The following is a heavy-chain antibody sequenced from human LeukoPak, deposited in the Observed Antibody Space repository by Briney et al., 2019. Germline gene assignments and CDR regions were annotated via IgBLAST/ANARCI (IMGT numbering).Heavy chain of an antibody. D-gene: IGHD2-2*03. Sequence: GRSLRLSCAASESTFSTYGMHWVRQAPGKGLEWVAVISYDGSNKYYADSVKGRFTISRDNSKNTLYLQMNSLRAEDTAVYYCVRDGYCSTSNCPKGSAFDIWGQGTMVTVSS. J-gene: IGHJ3*02. CDR2: ISYDGSNK. V-gene: IGHV3-30*03. CDR1: ESTFSTYG. CDR3: VRDGYCSTSNCPKGSAFDI.